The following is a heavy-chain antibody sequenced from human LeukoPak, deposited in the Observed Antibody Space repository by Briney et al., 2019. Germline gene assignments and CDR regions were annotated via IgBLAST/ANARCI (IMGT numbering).Heavy chain of an antibody. CDR3: ARDKGSGSYYRSHAFDI. CDR1: GGSISSSSYY. V-gene: IGHV4-39*07. J-gene: IGHJ3*02. Sequence: RPSETLSLTCTVSGGSISSSSYYWGWIRQPPGKGLEWIGSIYYSGSTYYNPSLKSRVTISVDTSKNQFSLKLSSVTAADTAVYYCARDKGSGSYYRSHAFDIWGQGTMVTVSS. D-gene: IGHD1-26*01. CDR2: IYYSGST.